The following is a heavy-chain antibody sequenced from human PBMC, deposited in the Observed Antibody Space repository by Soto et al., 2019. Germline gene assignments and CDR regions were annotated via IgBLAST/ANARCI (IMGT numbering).Heavy chain of an antibody. Sequence: XSVKVSCNVFGYTFSGYYMHWGRQAPGQGLEWMGWINPNSGGTNYAQKFQGRVTMTRDTSISTAYMELSRLRSDDTAVYYCARYCSSTSCYIPSGYYYGMDVWGQGTTVTVPS. CDR3: ARYCSSTSCYIPSGYYYGMDV. V-gene: IGHV1-2*02. J-gene: IGHJ6*02. CDR1: GYTFSGYY. CDR2: INPNSGGT. D-gene: IGHD2-2*02.